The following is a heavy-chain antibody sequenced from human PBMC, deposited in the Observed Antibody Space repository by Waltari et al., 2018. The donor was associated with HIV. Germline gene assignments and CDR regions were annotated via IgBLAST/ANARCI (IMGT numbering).Heavy chain of an antibody. CDR2: IYYSGST. CDR3: ARFPYYYDSSGYLDDAFDI. Sequence: QLQLQESGPGLVKPSETLSLTCPVSGGSISSSSYSWGWIRQPPGKGLEWIGSIYYSGSTYYNPSLKSRVTISVDTSKNQFSLKLSSVTAADTAVYYCARFPYYYDSSGYLDDAFDIWGQGTMVTVSS. D-gene: IGHD3-22*01. J-gene: IGHJ3*02. CDR1: GGSISSSSYS. V-gene: IGHV4-39*01.